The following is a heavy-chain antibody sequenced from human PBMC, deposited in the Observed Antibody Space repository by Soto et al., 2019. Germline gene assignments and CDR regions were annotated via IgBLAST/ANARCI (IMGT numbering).Heavy chain of an antibody. CDR1: GFIFSDFA. CDR2: IWYDGSNE. Sequence: GSLRLSCAASGFIFSDFAMHWVRQAPGKGLEWVAEIWYDGSNEYYGDSVKGRFTISRDNSKNTLYLQLNSLRAEDTAVYYCAKVVKYDVLTGYYKGPDYYGMDVWGQGTTVTVSS. V-gene: IGHV3-33*06. D-gene: IGHD3-9*01. CDR3: AKVVKYDVLTGYYKGPDYYGMDV. J-gene: IGHJ6*02.